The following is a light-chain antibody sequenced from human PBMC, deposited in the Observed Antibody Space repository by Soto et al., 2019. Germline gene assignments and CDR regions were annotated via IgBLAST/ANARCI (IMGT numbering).Light chain of an antibody. CDR3: QQTYSTPWT. V-gene: IGKV1-39*01. CDR2: DAS. CDR1: QNINSY. Sequence: DIRMTQSPSSLSASVGDRVTITGRASQNINSYLNWYQQRPGKAPKLLIHDASSLQSGVPSRFSGSGSGTDFALTINSLQPEDFATIYCQQTYSTPWTFGQGTKVDIK. J-gene: IGKJ1*01.